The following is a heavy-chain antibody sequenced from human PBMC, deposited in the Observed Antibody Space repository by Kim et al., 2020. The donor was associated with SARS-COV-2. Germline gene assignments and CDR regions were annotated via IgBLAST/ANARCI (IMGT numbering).Heavy chain of an antibody. D-gene: IGHD3-22*01. CDR2: IIPIFGTA. Sequence: SVKVSCKASGGTFSSYAISWVRQAPGQGLEWMGGIIPIFGTANYAQKFQGRVTITADESTSTAYMELSSLRSEDTAVYYCARVGYYDSSGYYYMGEKRVVDYYYYYYGMDVWGQGTTVTVSS. CDR1: GGTFSSYA. V-gene: IGHV1-69*13. CDR3: ARVGYYDSSGYYYMGEKRVVDYYYYYYGMDV. J-gene: IGHJ6*02.